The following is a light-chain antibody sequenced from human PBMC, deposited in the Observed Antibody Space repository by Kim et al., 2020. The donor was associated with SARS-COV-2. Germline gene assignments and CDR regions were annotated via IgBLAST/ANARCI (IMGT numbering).Light chain of an antibody. CDR3: ATWDDSLKGHV. CDR2: NNN. CDR1: SSNIGRNT. V-gene: IGLV1-44*01. Sequence: GQMVTISCSGSSSNIGRNTVNWYQQFPGTAPQLLISNNNQRPSGVPDRFSGSKSGTSASLAISGLQSEDEADYYCATWDDSLKGHVFGTGTKVTVL. J-gene: IGLJ1*01.